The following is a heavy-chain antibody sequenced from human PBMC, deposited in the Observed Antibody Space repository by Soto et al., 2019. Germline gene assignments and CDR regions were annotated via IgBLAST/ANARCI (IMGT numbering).Heavy chain of an antibody. Sequence: AGGSLRLSCAASGFTFSSYAMSWVRQAPGKGLEWVSAISGSGGSTYYADSVKGRFTISRDNSKNTLYLQMNSLRAEDTAVYYCAKFYVRGVIITSWFDPWGQGTLVTVS. D-gene: IGHD3-10*02. CDR2: ISGSGGST. CDR3: AKFYVRGVIITSWFDP. V-gene: IGHV3-23*01. J-gene: IGHJ5*02. CDR1: GFTFSSYA.